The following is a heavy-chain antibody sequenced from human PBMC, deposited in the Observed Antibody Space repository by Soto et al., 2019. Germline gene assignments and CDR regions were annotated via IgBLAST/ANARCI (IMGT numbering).Heavy chain of an antibody. J-gene: IGHJ4*02. Sequence: GGSLRLSCAASGFTFSSYGMHWVRQAPGKGLEWVAVISYDGSNKYYADSVKGRFTISRDNSKNTLYLQMNSLRAEDTAVYYCAKDPPGYDLEEYFDYWGQGTLVTVSS. V-gene: IGHV3-30*18. D-gene: IGHD3-3*01. CDR2: ISYDGSNK. CDR3: AKDPPGYDLEEYFDY. CDR1: GFTFSSYG.